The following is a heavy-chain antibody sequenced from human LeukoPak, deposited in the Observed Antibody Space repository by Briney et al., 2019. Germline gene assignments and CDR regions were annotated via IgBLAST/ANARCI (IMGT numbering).Heavy chain of an antibody. CDR3: ARHKGYGSGSYGWFDP. Sequence: KPSETLSLTCTVSGGSISSSSYYWGWIRQPPGKGLEWIGCIYYSGSTYYNPSLKSRVTISVDTSKNQFSLKLSSVTAADTAVYYCARHKGYGSGSYGWFDPWGQGTLVTVSS. CDR1: GGSISSSSYY. V-gene: IGHV4-39*01. D-gene: IGHD3-10*01. J-gene: IGHJ5*02. CDR2: IYYSGST.